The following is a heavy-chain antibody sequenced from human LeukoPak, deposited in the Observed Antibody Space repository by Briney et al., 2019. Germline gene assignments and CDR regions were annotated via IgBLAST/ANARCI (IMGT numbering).Heavy chain of an antibody. Sequence: GGSLRLSRAASGFTVSRNYMSWGRQAPGKGLEWVSVIYSGGITYYTHSVMGRFTISRDNSKNTLYLQMNSLRAEDTAVYYCARAPPGGFLEWYGYYGMDVWGQGTTVTVSS. D-gene: IGHD3-3*01. J-gene: IGHJ6*02. CDR3: ARAPPGGFLEWYGYYGMDV. CDR1: GFTVSRNY. CDR2: IYSGGIT. V-gene: IGHV3-66*02.